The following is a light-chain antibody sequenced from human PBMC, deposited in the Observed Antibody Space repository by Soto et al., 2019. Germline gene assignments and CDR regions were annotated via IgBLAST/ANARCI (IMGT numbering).Light chain of an antibody. CDR3: QQYDSWPRT. CDR1: QSVSSSY. CDR2: GVS. Sequence: EIVFTLSPPTLSFSPGDRAALSCRTSQSVSSSYFAWYQQKPGQAPRLLIYGVSTWATGIPARFSGRRSGTEFTLTISSLQSEDFGVYYCQQYDSWPRTFGQGTKVDIK. J-gene: IGKJ1*01. V-gene: IGKV3-15*01.